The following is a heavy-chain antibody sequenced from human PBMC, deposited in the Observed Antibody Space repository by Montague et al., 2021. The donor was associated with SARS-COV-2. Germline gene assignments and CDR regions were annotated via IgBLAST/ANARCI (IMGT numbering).Heavy chain of an antibody. CDR2: ISSSGSII. Sequence: SLSLSFSVSGFTFSSYEMNWVRQAPGKGLEWVSYISSSGSIIYYADSVRGRFAISRDNAKNSLYLQMNSLRAEDTAVYYCARIPNSYEIVRPLAQWGQGTLVTVSS. J-gene: IGHJ4*02. CDR1: GFTFSSYE. V-gene: IGHV3-48*03. D-gene: IGHD3-10*01. CDR3: ARIPNSYEIVRPLAQ.